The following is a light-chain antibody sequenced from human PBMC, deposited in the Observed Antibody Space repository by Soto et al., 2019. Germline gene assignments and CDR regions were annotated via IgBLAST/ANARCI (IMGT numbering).Light chain of an antibody. CDR1: HDIGTF. J-gene: IGKJ1*01. Sequence: EIQMTHAPSSMSASVGDSVTLTCRASHDIGTFLNWYQQRPGEAPKLLIYAASNLKTGVPFRFSGSGSGTDFTLTITSLQPEDFGTYYCHQTYSTPQTFGQGTKVDIK. CDR2: AAS. CDR3: HQTYSTPQT. V-gene: IGKV1-39*01.